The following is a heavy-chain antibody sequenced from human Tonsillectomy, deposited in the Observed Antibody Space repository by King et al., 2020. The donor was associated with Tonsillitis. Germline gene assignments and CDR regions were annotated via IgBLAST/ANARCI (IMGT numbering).Heavy chain of an antibody. J-gene: IGHJ6*03. Sequence: VQLVESGADVKKPGSSVKVSCKASGGTFSSYAISWVRQAPGQGLEWMGRIIPILGIANYAQKFQGRVTITADKSTSTAYMELSSLRSEDTAVYYCARSYSNYEAPPDYYMDVWGKGTTVTVSS. V-gene: IGHV1-69*09. CDR1: GGTFSSYA. CDR3: ARSYSNYEAPPDYYMDV. CDR2: IIPILGIA. D-gene: IGHD4-11*01.